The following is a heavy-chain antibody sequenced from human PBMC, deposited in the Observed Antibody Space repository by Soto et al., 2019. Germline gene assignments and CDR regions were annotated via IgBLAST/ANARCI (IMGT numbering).Heavy chain of an antibody. CDR3: ARDLGGWPDY. J-gene: IGHJ4*02. D-gene: IGHD2-15*01. CDR2: MSPYSGHT. Sequence: ASVKVSCKAFGYTFTSYHVNWVRQATGQGLEWMGWMSPYSGHTGYAEKFQGRVTITRDTSASTAYMELSSLRSEDTAVYYCARDLGGWPDYWGQGTLVTVSS. V-gene: IGHV1-8*01. CDR1: GYTFTSYH.